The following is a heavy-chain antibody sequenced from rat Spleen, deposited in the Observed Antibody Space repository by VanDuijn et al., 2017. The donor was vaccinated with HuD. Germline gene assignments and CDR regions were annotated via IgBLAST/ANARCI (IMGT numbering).Heavy chain of an antibody. V-gene: IGHV5-29*01. CDR1: GITFSDYY. CDR2: TSHDGGNT. J-gene: IGHJ2*01. D-gene: IGHD5-1*01. CDR3: TRQTGSLLDY. Sequence: EVQLVEIDGGLVQPGRSLKLSCAVAGITFSDYYMGWVRQAPTKGLEWVTTTSHDGGNTYYRDSGKGRFTVSRDNAKSTLYLQMDSLRSEDTATYYCTRQTGSLLDYWGQGVMVTVSS.